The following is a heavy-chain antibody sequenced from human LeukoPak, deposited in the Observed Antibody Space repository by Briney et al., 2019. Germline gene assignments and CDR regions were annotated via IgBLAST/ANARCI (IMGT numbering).Heavy chain of an antibody. V-gene: IGHV1-18*01. J-gene: IGHJ4*02. CDR1: GYTFTAYG. D-gene: IGHD3-16*01. CDR3: SRDDGPFGGVRFDH. Sequence: ASVKVSCKASGYTFTAYGISWLRQAPGQGLGWMGWISANNGNTNYAQKVQGRVTMTRDTSTSTAYMELRSLRYDDTAVYYCSRDDGPFGGVRFDHWGQGTLVTVSS. CDR2: ISANNGNT.